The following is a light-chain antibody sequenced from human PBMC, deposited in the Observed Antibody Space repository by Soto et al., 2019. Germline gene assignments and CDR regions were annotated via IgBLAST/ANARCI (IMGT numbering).Light chain of an antibody. J-gene: IGKJ1*01. CDR1: QSISSW. Sequence: DVQMTQSPSTLSASVGDRVTITCRASQSISSWLAWYQQKPGKAPKLLIYKASNLQSGVPSRFSGSGSGTDCTLTISSLQPDDFATYYCQQYTSYSTFGQGTKVEIK. CDR2: KAS. V-gene: IGKV1-5*03. CDR3: QQYTSYST.